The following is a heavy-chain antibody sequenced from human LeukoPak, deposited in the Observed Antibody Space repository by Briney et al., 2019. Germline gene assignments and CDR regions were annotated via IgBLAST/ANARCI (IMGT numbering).Heavy chain of an antibody. CDR3: ARGTFIAAAGIFPPDY. Sequence: ASVKVSCKASGYAFTSYGISWVRQAPGQGLEWMGWISAYNGNTNYAQKLQGRVTMTTDTSTSTAYMELRSLRSDDTAVYYCARGTFIAAAGIFPPDYWGQGTLVTVSS. CDR1: GYAFTSYG. J-gene: IGHJ4*02. CDR2: ISAYNGNT. D-gene: IGHD6-13*01. V-gene: IGHV1-18*01.